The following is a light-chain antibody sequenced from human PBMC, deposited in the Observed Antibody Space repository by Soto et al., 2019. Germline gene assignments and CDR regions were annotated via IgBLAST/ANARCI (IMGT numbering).Light chain of an antibody. J-gene: IGKJ1*01. Sequence: EIVLTQSPATLSLSPGERSTLSCRASQSVSSYLAWYQQKPGQAPRLLIYDSFNRATGIPARFSGSGSGPDFTLTISSVEPEDFVVYYCQHRRNWPWTFGQGTKVEIK. V-gene: IGKV3-11*01. CDR3: QHRRNWPWT. CDR2: DSF. CDR1: QSVSSY.